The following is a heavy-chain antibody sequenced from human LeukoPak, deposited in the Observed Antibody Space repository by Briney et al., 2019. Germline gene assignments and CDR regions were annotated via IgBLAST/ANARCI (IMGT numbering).Heavy chain of an antibody. Sequence: GGSLRLSCAASGFTFNTYGMHWVRQAPGKGLEWVAFIRPDGSNKYYADSVRGRFTISRDNSQNTLHLQMNSLRAEDTAVYYCARVGAVDSYYDILTGYYAFDYWGQGTLVTVSS. J-gene: IGHJ4*02. CDR3: ARVGAVDSYYDILTGYYAFDY. D-gene: IGHD3-9*01. V-gene: IGHV3-30*02. CDR1: GFTFNTYG. CDR2: IRPDGSNK.